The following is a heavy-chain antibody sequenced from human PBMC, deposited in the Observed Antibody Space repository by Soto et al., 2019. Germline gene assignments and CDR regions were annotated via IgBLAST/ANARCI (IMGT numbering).Heavy chain of an antibody. D-gene: IGHD3-10*01. Sequence: PSDTLSLTCTVSGGSVNSCYWSWIRQPPGKGLEWIGYIYYSGSTNYNPSLKSRVTISVDTSKNQFSLKLNSVTAADTAVYYCARDRGAIGAYCDYWGQGTLVTV. J-gene: IGHJ4*02. CDR2: IYYSGST. V-gene: IGHV4-59*02. CDR1: GGSVNSCY. CDR3: ARDRGAIGAYCDY.